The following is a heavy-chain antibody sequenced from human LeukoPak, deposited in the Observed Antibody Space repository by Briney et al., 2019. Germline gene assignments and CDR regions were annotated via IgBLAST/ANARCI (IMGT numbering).Heavy chain of an antibody. Sequence: ASVKVSCKASGYTSTSYGISWVRQAPGQGLEWMGWISAYNGNTNYAQKLQGRVTMTTDTSTSTAYMELRSLRSDDTAVYYCASGPGIAAAGYFDYWGQGTLVTVSS. CDR2: ISAYNGNT. J-gene: IGHJ4*02. CDR3: ASGPGIAAAGYFDY. D-gene: IGHD6-13*01. CDR1: GYTSTSYG. V-gene: IGHV1-18*01.